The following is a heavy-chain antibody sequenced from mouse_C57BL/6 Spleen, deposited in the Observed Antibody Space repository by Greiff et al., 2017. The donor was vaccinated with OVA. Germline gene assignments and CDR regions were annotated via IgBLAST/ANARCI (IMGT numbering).Heavy chain of an antibody. J-gene: IGHJ1*03. CDR2: IYPGSGST. CDR1: GYTFTSYW. D-gene: IGHD5-1*01. CDR3: ARSTETRWYFDV. Sequence: VQLQQPGAELVKPGASVKMSCKASGYTFTSYWITWVKQRPGQGLEWIGDIYPGSGSTNYNEKFKSKATLTVDTSSSTAYMQLSSLTSEESAVYYCARSTETRWYFDVWGTGTTVTVSS. V-gene: IGHV1-55*01.